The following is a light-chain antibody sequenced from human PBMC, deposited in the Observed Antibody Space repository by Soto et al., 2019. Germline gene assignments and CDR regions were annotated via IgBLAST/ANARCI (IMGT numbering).Light chain of an antibody. Sequence: QSVLTQPPSASGTPGQRITISCSGSGSNIGSNTVTWYQQHPGKAPKLMIYEVSNRPSGVSNRFSGSKSGNTASLTISGLQAEDEADYYCSSYTSSSTLVFGGGTKVTVL. CDR1: GSNIGSNT. V-gene: IGLV2-14*01. J-gene: IGLJ2*01. CDR3: SSYTSSSTLV. CDR2: EVS.